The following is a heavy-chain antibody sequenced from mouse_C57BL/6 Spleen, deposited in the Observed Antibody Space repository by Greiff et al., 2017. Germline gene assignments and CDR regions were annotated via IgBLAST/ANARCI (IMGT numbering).Heavy chain of an antibody. CDR2: IYPGSGST. Sequence: VQLQQPGAELVKPGASVKMSCKASGYTFTSYWITWVKQRPGQGLEWIGDIYPGSGSTNYNEKFKSNATLTVDTSSSTAYMQLSSLTSEDSAVYYCARPYYSNYWYFDVWGTGTTVTVSS. D-gene: IGHD2-5*01. CDR1: GYTFTSYW. J-gene: IGHJ1*03. CDR3: ARPYYSNYWYFDV. V-gene: IGHV1-55*01.